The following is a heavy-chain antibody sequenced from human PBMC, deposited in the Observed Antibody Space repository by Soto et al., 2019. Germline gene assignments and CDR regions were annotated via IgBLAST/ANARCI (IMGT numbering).Heavy chain of an antibody. Sequence: VQSGGEVKKPGASVKVSCKTSGYTFTNYDFSWVRQAPGQGLEWMGWVSNKNGVTNYAEKFRDRVTMSTDTSTNTVYMELRSLRSDDTAVYFCARERLNTGWYGFDYLGQGTQVTVSS. J-gene: IGHJ4*02. D-gene: IGHD6-19*01. CDR2: VSNKNGVT. CDR1: GYTFTNYD. V-gene: IGHV1-18*04. CDR3: ARERLNTGWYGFDY.